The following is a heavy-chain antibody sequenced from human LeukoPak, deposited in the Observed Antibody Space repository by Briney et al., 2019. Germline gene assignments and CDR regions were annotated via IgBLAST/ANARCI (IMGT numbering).Heavy chain of an antibody. CDR1: GFTFSSYW. CDR3: TRTWNFDY. V-gene: IGHV3-74*01. CDR2: INSDGSNT. J-gene: IGHJ4*02. Sequence: GGSLRLSCAASGFTFSSYWMHWVRQASGKGLVWVSRINSDGSNTGYADSVKGRFTVSRDNAKNTLYLQMNSLRAEDTAVYYCTRTWNFDYWGQGTLVAVSS. D-gene: IGHD1-1*01.